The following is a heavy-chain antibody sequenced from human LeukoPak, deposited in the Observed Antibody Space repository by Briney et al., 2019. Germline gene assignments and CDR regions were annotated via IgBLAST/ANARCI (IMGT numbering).Heavy chain of an antibody. Sequence: ASVKVSCKASGYTFTSYGISWVRQAPGQGLEWMGWISAYNGNTNYAQKLQGRVTMTTDTSTSTAYMELRSLSPDDTAVYYCARARHYYGSGSYLGYYYYMDVWGKGTTVTVSS. CDR1: GYTFTSYG. CDR3: ARARHYYGSGSYLGYYYYMDV. J-gene: IGHJ6*03. V-gene: IGHV1-18*01. D-gene: IGHD3-10*01. CDR2: ISAYNGNT.